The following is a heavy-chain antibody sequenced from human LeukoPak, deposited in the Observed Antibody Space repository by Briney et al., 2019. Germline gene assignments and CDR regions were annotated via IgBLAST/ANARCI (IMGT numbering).Heavy chain of an antibody. CDR2: INPNSGGT. Sequence: ASVKVSCKASGYTFTGYYMHWVRQAPGQGREGMGWINPNSGGTNYAQKFQGRVPMTRDTSISTAYMELSRLRSDDTAVYYCARDLTRYSSSPWGQGTLVTVSS. CDR3: ARDLTRYSSSP. J-gene: IGHJ5*02. V-gene: IGHV1-2*02. CDR1: GYTFTGYY. D-gene: IGHD6-13*01.